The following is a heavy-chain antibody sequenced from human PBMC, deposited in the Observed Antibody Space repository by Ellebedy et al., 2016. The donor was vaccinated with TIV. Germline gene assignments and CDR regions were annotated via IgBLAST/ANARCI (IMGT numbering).Heavy chain of an antibody. Sequence: AASVKVSCKASGYTFTNYTINWVRQASGHGLEWMGWMNPLSGDTGYAQNFRDRVTMTGNTPMNTAYLDLTSLRSEDTAVYYCTGGGAKGENKWFDPWGQGTLVIVSS. CDR1: GYTFTNYT. V-gene: IGHV1-8*01. D-gene: IGHD3-16*01. J-gene: IGHJ5*02. CDR2: MNPLSGDT. CDR3: TGGGAKGENKWFDP.